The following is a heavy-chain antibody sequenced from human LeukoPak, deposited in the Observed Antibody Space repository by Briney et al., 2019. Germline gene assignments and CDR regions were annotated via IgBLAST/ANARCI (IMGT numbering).Heavy chain of an antibody. CDR1: GFTFSSYW. Sequence: PGGSLRLSCAAASGFTFSSYWMHWARQAPGKGLGWDSGINKDGRSTGNADSVKGRFTISRDNAKNTLYLQMNSLRAEDTAVYYCARGNHYGSDYWGQGTLVTVSS. CDR3: ARGNHYGSDY. CDR2: INKDGRST. D-gene: IGHD3-10*01. J-gene: IGHJ4*02. V-gene: IGHV3-74*01.